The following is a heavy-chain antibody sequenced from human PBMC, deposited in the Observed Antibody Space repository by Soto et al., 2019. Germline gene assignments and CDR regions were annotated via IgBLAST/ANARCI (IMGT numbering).Heavy chain of an antibody. CDR3: ARQKHIAVVTARGYFDP. Sequence: ASVKVSCKASGYTLTSFYMHWVRQAPGQGLEWMGMINPGGGVTSYAQKFEGRVTLTRDTSTSTVYMELRGLRFEDTAVYYCARQKHIAVVTARGYFDPWGQGTLVTV. J-gene: IGHJ5*02. CDR2: INPGGGVT. D-gene: IGHD2-21*02. CDR1: GYTLTSFY. V-gene: IGHV1-46*01.